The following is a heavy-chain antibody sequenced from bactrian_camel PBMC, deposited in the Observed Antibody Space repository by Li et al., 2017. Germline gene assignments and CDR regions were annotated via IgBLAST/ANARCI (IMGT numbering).Heavy chain of an antibody. D-gene: IGHD3*01. CDR1: GNAYSRLC. CDR2: IYTGSGNT. Sequence: VQAGGSLRLSCVVTGNAYSRLCMAWFRQAPGKEREGVARIYTGSGNTYYAGSVKGRFTISQDNAKNTVYLQMNSLKSEDAAIYVCAVDSRTFGHCWFSNYEIWGQGTQVTVS. J-gene: IGHJ4*01. CDR3: AVDSRTFGHCWFSNYEI. V-gene: IGHV3S54*01.